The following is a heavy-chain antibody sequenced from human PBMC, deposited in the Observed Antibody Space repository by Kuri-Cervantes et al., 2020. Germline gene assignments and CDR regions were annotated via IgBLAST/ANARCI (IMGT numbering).Heavy chain of an antibody. V-gene: IGHV3-74*01. CDR1: GFTFSSYW. Sequence: GESLKISCAASGFTFSSYWMHWVRQAPGKGLVWVSRINNDGRSTSYADSVKGRFTISRDNAKNTLYLQMNSLRAEDTAVYYCASTKRGSNAFDVWGQGTTVTVSS. CDR2: INNDGRST. CDR3: ASTKRGSNAFDV. J-gene: IGHJ3*01. D-gene: IGHD2-8*01.